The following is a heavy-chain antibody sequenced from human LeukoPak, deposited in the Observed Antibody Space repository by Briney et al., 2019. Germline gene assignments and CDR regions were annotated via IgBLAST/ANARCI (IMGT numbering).Heavy chain of an antibody. CDR1: GGSISSYY. CDR2: IYYSGST. Sequence: PSEALSLTCTVSGGSISSYYWSWIRQPPGKGLEWIGYIYYSGSTNYNPSLKSRVTISVDTSKNQFSLKLSSVTAADTAVYYCARGRGYDILTGYYAFAFDIWGQGTMVTVSS. CDR3: ARGRGYDILTGYYAFAFDI. D-gene: IGHD3-9*01. J-gene: IGHJ3*02. V-gene: IGHV4-59*01.